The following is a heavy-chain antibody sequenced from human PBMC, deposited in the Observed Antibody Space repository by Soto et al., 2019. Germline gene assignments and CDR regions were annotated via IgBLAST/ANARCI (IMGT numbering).Heavy chain of an antibody. CDR2: MNAYNGNT. Sequence: ASVKVSCKASGYTFTSYDINWVRQATGQGLEWMGWMNAYNGNTNYAQKLQGRVTMTTDTSTSTAYMELRSLRSDDTAVYYCARDKSLYCSGGSCYWTGDPFDYWGQGTLVTVSS. CDR3: ARDKSLYCSGGSCYWTGDPFDY. V-gene: IGHV1-18*01. J-gene: IGHJ4*02. D-gene: IGHD2-15*01. CDR1: GYTFTSYD.